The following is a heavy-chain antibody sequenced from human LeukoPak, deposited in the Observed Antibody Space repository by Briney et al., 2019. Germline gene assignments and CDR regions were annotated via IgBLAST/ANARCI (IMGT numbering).Heavy chain of an antibody. Sequence: GGSLRLSCTASGFSFSTYSMTWVRQGPGKGLEWVSSIYNSGSKTFYADSVKGRFTISRDNSKNTLYLQMNSLRAEDTAVYYCARDLYYDILTGYYSPGYFDYWGQGTLVTVSS. CDR1: GFSFSTYS. V-gene: IGHV3-23*05. J-gene: IGHJ4*02. CDR2: IYNSGSKT. D-gene: IGHD3-9*01. CDR3: ARDLYYDILTGYYSPGYFDY.